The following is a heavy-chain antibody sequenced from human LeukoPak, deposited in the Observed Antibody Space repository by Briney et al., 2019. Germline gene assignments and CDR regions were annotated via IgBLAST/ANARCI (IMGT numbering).Heavy chain of an antibody. Sequence: GGSLRLSCAASGFTFSSYAMSWVRQAPGKGLEWVSAISGSGGSTYYADSVKGRFTISRDNSKNTLYLQMNSLRSEDTAVYYCARDPMSLVTVTTNWFDPWGQGTLVTVSS. J-gene: IGHJ5*02. D-gene: IGHD4-11*01. V-gene: IGHV3-23*01. CDR2: ISGSGGST. CDR1: GFTFSSYA. CDR3: ARDPMSLVTVTTNWFDP.